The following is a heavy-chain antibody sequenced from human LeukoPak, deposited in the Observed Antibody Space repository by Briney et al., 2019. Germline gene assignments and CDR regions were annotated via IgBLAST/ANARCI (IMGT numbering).Heavy chain of an antibody. CDR3: ARSNSGSYNYYYYYMDV. CDR2: IYYSGST. Sequence: KPSETLSLTCTVSGGSISNSNYFWGWVRQPPGKGLEWIGSIYYSGSTYYNPSLKSRVTISVDTSKNQFSLKLSSVTAADTAVYYCARSNSGSYNYYYYYMDVWGKGTTVTVSS. CDR1: GGSISNSNYF. J-gene: IGHJ6*03. D-gene: IGHD1-26*01. V-gene: IGHV4-39*01.